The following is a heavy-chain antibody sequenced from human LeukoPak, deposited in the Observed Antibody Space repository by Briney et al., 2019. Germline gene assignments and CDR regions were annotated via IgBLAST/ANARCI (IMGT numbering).Heavy chain of an antibody. CDR1: GFTFSSYA. CDR2: IWYDGSDK. D-gene: IGHD4-23*01. J-gene: IGHJ4*02. Sequence: GGSLRLSCATSGFTFSSYAMHWGRQAPGEGLEGVAVIWYDGSDKHYADSVKGRFTISRDNSKNTLFLQMNSLRAEDTAVYYCAKPLEKYTYGGNFDYWGQGILVTVSS. V-gene: IGHV3-33*06. CDR3: AKPLEKYTYGGNFDY.